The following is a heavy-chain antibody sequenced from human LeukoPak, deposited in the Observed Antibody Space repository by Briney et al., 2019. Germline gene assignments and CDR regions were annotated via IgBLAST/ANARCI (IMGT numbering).Heavy chain of an antibody. Sequence: GESLKISCKASGYIFTNYWIGWVRQMPGKGLEWMGIIYPGDSDTRYSPSFQGQVTISADKSISTAYLQWSSLKASDTAMYYCARWLGYCSGGSCYSSKYYFDYWGQGTLVTVSS. CDR3: ARWLGYCSGGSCYSSKYYFDY. CDR1: GYIFTNYW. CDR2: IYPGDSDT. V-gene: IGHV5-51*01. D-gene: IGHD2-15*01. J-gene: IGHJ4*02.